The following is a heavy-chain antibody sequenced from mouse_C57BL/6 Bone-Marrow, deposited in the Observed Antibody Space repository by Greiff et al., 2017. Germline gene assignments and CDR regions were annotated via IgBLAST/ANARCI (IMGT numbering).Heavy chain of an antibody. J-gene: IGHJ1*03. D-gene: IGHD1-1*01. CDR1: GYTFTDYY. CDR3: ARAVVRYFDV. CDR2: INPNNGGT. Sequence: VQLQQSGPELVKPGASVKISCKASGYTFTDYYMNWVKQSHGKSLEWIGDINPNNGGTSYNQKFKGKATLTVDKSSSTAYMELRSLTSEDSAVYYCARAVVRYFDVWGTGTTVTVSS. V-gene: IGHV1-26*01.